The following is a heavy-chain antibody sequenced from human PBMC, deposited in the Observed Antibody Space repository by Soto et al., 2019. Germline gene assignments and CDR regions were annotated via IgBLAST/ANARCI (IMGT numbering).Heavy chain of an antibody. Sequence: GGSLRLSCAASGFTFNNYAMSWVRQAPDKGLGWVSAISGRGGSTYYADSVKGRFTISRDNSKNTLFLQMNSLRAEDTAVYYCAKDSTVTTSLYSYYYGLDVWGQGTTVTVSS. CDR1: GFTFNNYA. V-gene: IGHV3-23*01. D-gene: IGHD4-17*01. CDR3: AKDSTVTTSLYSYYYGLDV. CDR2: ISGRGGST. J-gene: IGHJ6*02.